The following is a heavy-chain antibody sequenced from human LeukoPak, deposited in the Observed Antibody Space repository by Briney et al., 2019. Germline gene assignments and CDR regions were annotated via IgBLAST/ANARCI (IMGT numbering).Heavy chain of an antibody. CDR1: GFTFSSYA. D-gene: IGHD6-19*01. J-gene: IGHJ4*02. Sequence: PGRSLRLSCAASGFTFSSYAMHWVRQAPGKGLEWVAAISYDGSNKYSADSVKGRFTISRDNSKNTLYLQMNSLRVEDTAVYYCAKLGDGSSGWFHFDYWGQGTLVTVSS. CDR3: AKLGDGSSGWFHFDY. CDR2: ISYDGSNK. V-gene: IGHV3-30*04.